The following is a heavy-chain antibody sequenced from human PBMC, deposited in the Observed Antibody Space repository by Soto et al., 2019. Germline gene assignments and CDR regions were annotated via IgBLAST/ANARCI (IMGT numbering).Heavy chain of an antibody. V-gene: IGHV3-23*01. CDR1: AFTFRSYA. J-gene: IGHJ3*02. CDR3: AKVRPLRDCTSTSCLGAFDI. CDR2: ITASADTT. D-gene: IGHD2-2*01. Sequence: EEQLLESGGGLVRPGGSLRLSCEASAFTFRSYAMSWVRQAPGKGLEGVSAITASADTTYYADSVKGRFTISRDNSKNTLYLRMNSLRAEDTAVYYCAKVRPLRDCTSTSCLGAFDIWGQGTMVTVS.